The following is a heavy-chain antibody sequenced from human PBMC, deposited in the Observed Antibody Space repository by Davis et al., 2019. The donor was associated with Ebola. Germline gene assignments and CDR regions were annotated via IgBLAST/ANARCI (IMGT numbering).Heavy chain of an antibody. D-gene: IGHD6-19*01. CDR1: GGPISSYY. CDR2: IYYSGST. Sequence: SETLSLTCTASGGPISSYYWSWIRQPPGKGLEWIGYIYYSGSTNYNPSLKSRVTISVDTSKNQFSLKLSSVTAADTAVYYCARVRSGHEYYFDYWGQGTLVTVSS. V-gene: IGHV4-59*01. J-gene: IGHJ4*02. CDR3: ARVRSGHEYYFDY.